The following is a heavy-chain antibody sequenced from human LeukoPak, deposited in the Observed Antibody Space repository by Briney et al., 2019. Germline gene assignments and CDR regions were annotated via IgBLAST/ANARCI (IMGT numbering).Heavy chain of an antibody. CDR1: GGSVSGYY. CDR2: IFYSGTT. D-gene: IGHD2-21*02. V-gene: IGHV4-59*08. CDR3: ARHDVVPVIRRGFYF. Sequence: SETLSLTCTVAGGSVSGYYCSWIRRPPRGGLEWNGYIFYSGTTLYSTSLKSRVTMSVDTSENQFSLKLSSVTAADTAVYYCARHDVVPVIRRGFYFWGQGILVTVSS. J-gene: IGHJ4*02.